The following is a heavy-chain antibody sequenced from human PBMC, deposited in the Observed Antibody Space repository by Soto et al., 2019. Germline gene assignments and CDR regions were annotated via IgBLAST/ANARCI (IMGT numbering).Heavy chain of an antibody. CDR2: ISGSGGST. Sequence: GGSLRLSCAASGFTFSSYAMSWVRQAPGKGLEWVSAISGSGGSTYYADSVKGRFTISRDNSKNTLYLQMNSLRAEDTAVYYCAKSPDHTTYYDFWSGYYWGSAHYYYYYYMDVWGKGTTVTVSS. V-gene: IGHV3-23*01. CDR1: GFTFSSYA. J-gene: IGHJ6*03. D-gene: IGHD3-3*01. CDR3: AKSPDHTTYYDFWSGYYWGSAHYYYYYYMDV.